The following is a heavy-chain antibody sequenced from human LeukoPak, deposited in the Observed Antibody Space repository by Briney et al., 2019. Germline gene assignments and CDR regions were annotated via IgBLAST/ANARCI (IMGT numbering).Heavy chain of an antibody. CDR1: GFTFSSYA. J-gene: IGHJ3*02. CDR2: ISYDGSNK. V-gene: IGHV3-30-3*01. CDR3: ARGEDAFDI. Sequence: GGSLRLSCAASGFTFSSYAMHWVRQAPGKGLEWVAVISYDGSNKYYADSVKGRFTISRDNSKNTLYLQMSSLRAEDTAVYYCARGEDAFDIWGQGTMVTASS.